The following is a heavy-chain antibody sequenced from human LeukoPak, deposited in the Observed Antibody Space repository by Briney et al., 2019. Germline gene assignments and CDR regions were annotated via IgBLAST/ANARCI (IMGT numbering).Heavy chain of an antibody. CDR1: GFTVRTNY. J-gene: IGHJ4*02. Sequence: GGSLRLSCTASGFTVRTNYMSWVRQAPGKGLEWVSVIYSSGDTYYADSVKGRFTISRDDFKNTLYLQMNSLRAEDTAVYYCARAYYDILTTDSWGQGTLVSVSS. CDR3: ARAYYDILTTDS. D-gene: IGHD3-9*01. V-gene: IGHV3-66*01. CDR2: IYSSGDT.